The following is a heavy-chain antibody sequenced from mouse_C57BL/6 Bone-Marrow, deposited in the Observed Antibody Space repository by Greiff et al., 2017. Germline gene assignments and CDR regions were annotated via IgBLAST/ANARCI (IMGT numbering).Heavy chain of an antibody. CDR2: IDPSDSYT. D-gene: IGHD1-1*01. CDR1: GYTFTSYW. V-gene: IGHV1-69*01. J-gene: IGHJ1*03. CDR3: AREDYYGSSWYFDV. Sequence: VQLQQPGAELVMPGASVKLSCKASGYTFTSYWMHWVKQRPGQGLAWIGEIDPSDSYTNYNQKFKGKSTLTVDKSSSTAYMQRSSLTSEDSAVYYCAREDYYGSSWYFDVWGTGTTVTVSS.